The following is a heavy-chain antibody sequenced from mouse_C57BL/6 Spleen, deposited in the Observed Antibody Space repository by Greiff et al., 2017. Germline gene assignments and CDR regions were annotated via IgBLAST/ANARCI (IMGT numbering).Heavy chain of an antibody. CDR2: IYPGSGST. CDR1: GYTFTSYW. Sequence: VQLQQSGAELVKPGASVKMSCKASGYTFTSYWITWVKQRPGPGLEWIGDIYPGSGSTNYNEKFKSKATLTVDTSSSTAYMQLSSLTSEDSAVYYCARYDYEGLYAMDYWGQGTSGTVSS. J-gene: IGHJ4*01. V-gene: IGHV1-55*01. CDR3: ARYDYEGLYAMDY. D-gene: IGHD2-4*01.